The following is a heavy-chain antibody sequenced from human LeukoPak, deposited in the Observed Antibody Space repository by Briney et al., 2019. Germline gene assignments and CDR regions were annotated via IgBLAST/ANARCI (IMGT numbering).Heavy chain of an antibody. J-gene: IGHJ3*02. Sequence: PGASLRLSCAASGFTFSSYAMSWVRQAPGKGLEWVSAISGSGGSTYYADSVKGRFTISRDNSKNTLYLQMNSLRAEDTAVYYCAKDPSHSPDYYDSSGYSNDAFDIWGQGTMVTVSS. V-gene: IGHV3-23*01. CDR3: AKDPSHSPDYYDSSGYSNDAFDI. CDR1: GFTFSSYA. CDR2: ISGSGGST. D-gene: IGHD3-22*01.